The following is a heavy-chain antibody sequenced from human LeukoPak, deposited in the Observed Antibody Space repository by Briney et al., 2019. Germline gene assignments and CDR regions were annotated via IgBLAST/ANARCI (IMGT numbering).Heavy chain of an antibody. CDR1: GGSFSSSSYY. J-gene: IGHJ3*02. CDR2: IYYSGST. V-gene: IGHV4-39*01. Sequence: SETLSLTCTVSGGSFSSSSYYWGWIRQPPGKGLEWIGSIYYSGSTYYNPSLKSRVTISVDTSKNQFSLKLSSVTAADTAVYYCARHSRKDAFDIWGQGTMVTVSS. CDR3: ARHSRKDAFDI.